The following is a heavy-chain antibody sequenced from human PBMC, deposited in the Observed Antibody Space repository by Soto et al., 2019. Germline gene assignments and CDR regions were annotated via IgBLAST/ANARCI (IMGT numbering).Heavy chain of an antibody. V-gene: IGHV3-30-3*01. J-gene: IGHJ3*02. CDR3: ERDCGGDCYYAFDI. D-gene: IGHD2-21*02. CDR1: GFTFSSYA. Sequence: GGSLRLSCAASGFTFSSYAMHWVRQAPGKGLEWVAVISYDGSNKYYADSVKGRFTISRDNSKNTLYLQMNSLRAEDTAVYYCERDCGGDCYYAFDIWGQGTMVTVS. CDR2: ISYDGSNK.